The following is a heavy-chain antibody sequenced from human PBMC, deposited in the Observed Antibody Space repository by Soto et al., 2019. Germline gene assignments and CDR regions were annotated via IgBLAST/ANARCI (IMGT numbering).Heavy chain of an antibody. CDR3: ARDGAGDDMDV. D-gene: IGHD3-10*01. V-gene: IGHV3-66*01. CDR1: GFTVSSNY. CDR2: IYSGGST. Sequence: GGSLRLSCAASGFTVSSNYMSWVRQAPGKGLEWVSVIYSGGSTYYADSVKGRFTISRDNSKNTLYLQMNSLRAEDTAVYYCARDGAGDDMDVWGKGTTVTVSS. J-gene: IGHJ6*03.